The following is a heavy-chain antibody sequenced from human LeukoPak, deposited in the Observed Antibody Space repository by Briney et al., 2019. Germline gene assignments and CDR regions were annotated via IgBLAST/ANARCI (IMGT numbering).Heavy chain of an antibody. CDR2: SNPNSGGT. J-gene: IGHJ5*02. V-gene: IGHV1-2*02. CDR3: ARGLGKKNVGYCLGGSCYSAYNWFDR. CDR1: GGTFSSYA. D-gene: IGHD2-15*01. Sequence: AASVNVTCKASGGTFSSYAINWVRQAPGQGLEWMGWSNPNSGGTNYAQKYQGRVTMPMHTSISTGYIELSKLRSHDTAVYYCARGLGKKNVGYCLGGSCYSAYNWFDRWLRGSMVSV.